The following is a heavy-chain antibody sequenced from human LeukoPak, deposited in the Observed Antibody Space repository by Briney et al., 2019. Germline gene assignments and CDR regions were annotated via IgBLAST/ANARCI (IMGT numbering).Heavy chain of an antibody. D-gene: IGHD6-19*01. CDR1: GYSISSGHY. J-gene: IGHJ4*02. CDR3: ARHGYIAVAGTVDY. Sequence: PSETLSLTCTVPGYSISSGHYWGWVRQPPGKGLEWIGSIYHSGNTYCNPSLKSRVTISVDTSKNQFPLNLSSVTAADTAVYYCARHGYIAVAGTVDYWGQGTLITVSS. CDR2: IYHSGNT. V-gene: IGHV4-38-2*02.